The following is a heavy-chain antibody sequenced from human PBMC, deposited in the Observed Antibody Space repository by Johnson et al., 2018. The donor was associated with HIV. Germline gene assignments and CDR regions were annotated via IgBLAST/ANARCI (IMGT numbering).Heavy chain of an antibody. Sequence: VQLVESGGGLVQPGGSLRLSCAASGFTFSSYDMHWVRQATGKGLEWVSAIGTAGDTYYPGSVKGRFTISRENAKNSLYLQMNSLRAGDTAVYYCARAVGVWGRPADAFDIWDQGTMVTVSS. CDR2: IGTAGDT. J-gene: IGHJ3*02. CDR3: ARAVGVWGRPADAFDI. V-gene: IGHV3-13*01. D-gene: IGHD3-16*01. CDR1: GFTFSSYD.